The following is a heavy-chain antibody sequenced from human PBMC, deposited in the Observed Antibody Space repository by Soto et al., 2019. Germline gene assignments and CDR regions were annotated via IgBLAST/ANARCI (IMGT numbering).Heavy chain of an antibody. CDR3: ARVRKYPYYYYYYMDV. CDR2: INHSGST. Sequence: SETLSLTCAVYGGSFSGYYWSWIRQPPGKGLEWIGEINHSGSTNYNPSLKSRVTISVDTSKNQFSLKLSSVTAADTAVYYCARVRKYPYYYYYYMDVWGKATTVTVSS. V-gene: IGHV4-34*01. CDR1: GGSFSGYY. D-gene: IGHD2-2*02. J-gene: IGHJ6*03.